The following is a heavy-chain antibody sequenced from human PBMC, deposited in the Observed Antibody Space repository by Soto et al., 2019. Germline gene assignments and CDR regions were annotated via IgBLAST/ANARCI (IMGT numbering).Heavy chain of an antibody. D-gene: IGHD3-10*01. V-gene: IGHV4-31*03. CDR2: IYYSGST. J-gene: IGHJ4*02. CDR3: ATGVYGSDAFDY. CDR1: GGSISSGGYY. Sequence: QVQLQESGPGLVKPSQTLSLTCTVSGGSISSGGYYWSWIRQHPGKGLEWIGYIYYSGSTYYNPSHKRRVTISVDTSKNQFSLKLSSVTAADTAVYYCATGVYGSDAFDYWGQGTLVTVSS.